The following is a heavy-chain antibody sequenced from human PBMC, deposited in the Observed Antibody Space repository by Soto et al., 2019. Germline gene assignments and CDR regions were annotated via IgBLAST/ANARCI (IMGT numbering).Heavy chain of an antibody. Sequence: QITLKESGPTLVKPTQTLTLTCTFSGFSFSTSEVGVGWIRQPPGKALEWLGLIYWDDDKRYSPSLKNRLSITKDTSKKQVILTVTNMDPVDAGTYYCAHTLHTSGWPFDYWGQGTLVTVSS. CDR3: AHTLHTSGWPFDY. CDR2: IYWDDDK. CDR1: GFSFSTSEVG. D-gene: IGHD6-19*01. J-gene: IGHJ4*02. V-gene: IGHV2-5*02.